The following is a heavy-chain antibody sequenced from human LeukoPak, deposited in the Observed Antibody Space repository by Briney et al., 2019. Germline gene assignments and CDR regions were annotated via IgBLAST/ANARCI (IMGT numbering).Heavy chain of an antibody. J-gene: IGHJ4*02. CDR1: GYSFTDYY. CDR2: INPRTGST. V-gene: IGHV1-2*02. D-gene: IGHD1-26*01. Sequence: GASVKVSCKASGYSFTDYYMHWVRQAPGQGLEWMGWINPRTGSTKYTQKFQGRVTITRDTSISTAYMELSRLTSDDTAVYYCARDANLIYGSGSYGGDFDYWGQGTLVTVSS. CDR3: ARDANLIYGSGSYGGDFDY.